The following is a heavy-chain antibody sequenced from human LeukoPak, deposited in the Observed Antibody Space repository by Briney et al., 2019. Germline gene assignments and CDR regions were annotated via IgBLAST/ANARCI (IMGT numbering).Heavy chain of an antibody. Sequence: ASVKVSCKASGYTFTGYYMHWVRQAPGQGLEWMGWINPNSGGTNYAQKFQGRVTMTRDTSISTAYMELSRLRSDDTAVYYCARGGSSGEWFSHLDYWGQGTLVTVSP. CDR2: INPNSGGT. V-gene: IGHV1-2*02. J-gene: IGHJ4*02. D-gene: IGHD3-3*01. CDR3: ARGGSSGEWFSHLDY. CDR1: GYTFTGYY.